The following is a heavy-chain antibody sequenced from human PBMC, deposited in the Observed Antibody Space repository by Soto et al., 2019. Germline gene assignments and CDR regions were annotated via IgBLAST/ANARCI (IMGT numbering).Heavy chain of an antibody. CDR3: ATRYRAFGY. CDR1: GYTFTSYG. D-gene: IGHD3-16*01. CDR2: ITTDKGKT. Sequence: QVQLVQSGPEVKKPGASVKVSCKTSGYTFTSYGISWVRQAPGQGLEWMGWITTDKGKTTNAQKFQGRVTMTTDTATILAYIEMRSRRSDDKGVYYGATRYRAFGYWGQGTLVVGCS. J-gene: IGHJ4*02. V-gene: IGHV1-18*01.